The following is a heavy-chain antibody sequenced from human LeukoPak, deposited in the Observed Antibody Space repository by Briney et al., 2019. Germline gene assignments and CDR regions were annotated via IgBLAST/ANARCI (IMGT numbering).Heavy chain of an antibody. V-gene: IGHV4-59*08. J-gene: IGHJ4*02. CDR1: GGSINSYY. CDR2: IYYSGST. D-gene: IGHD5-12*01. Sequence: SETLSLTCTVSGGSINSYYWRWIRQPPGKGLEYIGYIYYSGSTDYNPSLKSRVTISVDTSKNRFSLNLSSVTAADTAVYYCARHSGRLGPFDYWGQGTLVTVSS. CDR3: ARHSGRLGPFDY.